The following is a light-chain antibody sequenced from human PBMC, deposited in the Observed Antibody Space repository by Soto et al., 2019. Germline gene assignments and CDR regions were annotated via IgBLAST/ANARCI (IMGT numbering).Light chain of an antibody. CDR3: QQSYNSPPWT. Sequence: DIQMTQSPSSLSASVGDRVTISCRASQTISTSLNWYQQKPGTAPRLLIYRASSVKSGVPPKFSGSGSGRDVKLTISSLRPEDIATYFCQQSYNSPPWTFGQGTKVEVK. CDR2: RAS. CDR1: QTISTS. J-gene: IGKJ1*01. V-gene: IGKV1-39*01.